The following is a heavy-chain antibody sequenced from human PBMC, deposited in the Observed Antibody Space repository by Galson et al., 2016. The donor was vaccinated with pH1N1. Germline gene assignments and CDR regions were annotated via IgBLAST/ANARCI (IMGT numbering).Heavy chain of an antibody. V-gene: IGHV3-49*04. CDR1: GFNFGVYS. CDR2: IRIKTYGGTT. J-gene: IGHJ6*03. D-gene: IGHD3-16*01. Sequence: SLRLSCAASGFNFGVYSMGWVRQAPGKGLEWVGFIRIKTYGGTTEYAASVKDRFIISKDDSERIAYLQMTSLKSEDTGTYYCTRVRRPDRKYYYIDVWGTGATVTVSS. CDR3: TRVRRPDRKYYYIDV.